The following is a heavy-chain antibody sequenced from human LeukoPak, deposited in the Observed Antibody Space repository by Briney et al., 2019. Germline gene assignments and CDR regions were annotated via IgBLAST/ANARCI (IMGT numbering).Heavy chain of an antibody. CDR2: MYHRGTT. Sequence: PSETLSLTCTVSGYPINSGYYWGRIRQPPGEGLGGICIMYHRGTTYYNPSLKSRVTMAVDTYKNQFSLELSSVTAADTAVYYCARATDYVDIVATTQAPMDVWGKGTTVTVCS. D-gene: IGHD5-12*01. CDR1: GYPINSGYY. J-gene: IGHJ6*04. CDR3: ARATDYVDIVATTQAPMDV. V-gene: IGHV4-38-2*02.